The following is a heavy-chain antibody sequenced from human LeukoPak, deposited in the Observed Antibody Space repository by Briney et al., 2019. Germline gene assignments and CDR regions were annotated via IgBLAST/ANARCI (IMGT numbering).Heavy chain of an antibody. V-gene: IGHV1-8*01. CDR1: GYTFTSYD. Sequence: ASVKVSCKASGYTFTSYDINWVRQATGQGLEWMGWMNPNSGNTGYAQKFQGRVTMTRNTSISTAYVELSSLRSEDAAVYYCARGLGRTAMVTRGGVRFDYWGQGTLVTVSS. CDR3: ARGLGRTAMVTRGGVRFDY. D-gene: IGHD5-18*01. CDR2: MNPNSGNT. J-gene: IGHJ4*02.